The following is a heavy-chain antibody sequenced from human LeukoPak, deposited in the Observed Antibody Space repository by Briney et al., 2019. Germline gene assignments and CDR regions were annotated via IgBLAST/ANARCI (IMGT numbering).Heavy chain of an antibody. V-gene: IGHV3-15*01. D-gene: IGHD3-22*01. CDR1: GFTLSTAW. Sequence: GGSLRLSCAASGFTLSTAWMNWVRQAPGKGLEWVGLIKSKTNGETRDYAAPVKGRFTISRDDSDNTLYLQMNSLRVEDTAVYYCAKGPVSPRLNYFDYWGQGTLVTVSS. CDR3: AKGPVSPRLNYFDY. J-gene: IGHJ4*02. CDR2: IKSKTNGETR.